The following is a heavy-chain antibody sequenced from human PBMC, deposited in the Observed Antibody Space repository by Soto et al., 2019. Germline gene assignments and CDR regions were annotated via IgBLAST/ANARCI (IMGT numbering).Heavy chain of an antibody. CDR1: GFTFSSYA. Sequence: GGSLRLSCAASGFTFSSYAMHWVRQAPGKGLEWVAVISYDGSNKYYADSVKGRFTISRDNSKNTLYLQMNSLRAEDTAVYYCARVFKPRSYYDSSGYYLAFLGYWVKGTLVPGSP. D-gene: IGHD3-22*01. V-gene: IGHV3-30-3*01. CDR2: ISYDGSNK. J-gene: IGHJ4*02. CDR3: ARVFKPRSYYDSSGYYLAFLGY.